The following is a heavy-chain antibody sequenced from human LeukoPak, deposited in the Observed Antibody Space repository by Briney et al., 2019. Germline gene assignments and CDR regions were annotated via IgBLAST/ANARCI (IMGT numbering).Heavy chain of an antibody. Sequence: GGSLRLSCAASGFTFSSYAMSWVRQAPGKGLEWVSAISGSGGSTYYADSVKGRFTISRDKSKNTLYLQMNSLRAEDTAVYYCAGSGYYYGYFDYWGQGTLVTVSS. D-gene: IGHD3-22*01. CDR2: ISGSGGST. J-gene: IGHJ4*02. CDR1: GFTFSSYA. CDR3: AGSGYYYGYFDY. V-gene: IGHV3-23*01.